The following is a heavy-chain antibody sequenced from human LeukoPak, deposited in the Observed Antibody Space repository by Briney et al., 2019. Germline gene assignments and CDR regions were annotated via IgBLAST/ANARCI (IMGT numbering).Heavy chain of an antibody. CDR3: ARDRNGRGRVTYYYDSSGSPHAFDI. CDR2: IIPIFGTA. Sequence: SVKVSCKASGGTFSSYAISWVRQAPGQGLEWMGGIIPIFGTANYAQKFQGRVTITTDESTGTAYMELSSLRSEDTAVYYCARDRNGRGRVTYYYDSSGSPHAFDIWGQGTMVTVSS. CDR1: GGTFSSYA. J-gene: IGHJ3*02. D-gene: IGHD3-22*01. V-gene: IGHV1-69*05.